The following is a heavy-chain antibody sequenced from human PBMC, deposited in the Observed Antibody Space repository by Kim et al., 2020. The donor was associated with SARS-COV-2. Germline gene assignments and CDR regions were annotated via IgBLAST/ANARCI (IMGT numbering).Heavy chain of an antibody. CDR3: AKDRWGGNLVIDY. CDR2: ISFAVSYM. Sequence: GGSLRLSCAASGFTFSSYGMHWVRQAPGKGLEWVVVISFAVSYMDYAESVKGRFTISRDNSKNTLYLQMNSLRAEDTAVYYCAKDRWGGNLVIDYWGQGTLVTVSS. D-gene: IGHD2-21*02. J-gene: IGHJ4*02. V-gene: IGHV3-30*18. CDR1: GFTFSSYG.